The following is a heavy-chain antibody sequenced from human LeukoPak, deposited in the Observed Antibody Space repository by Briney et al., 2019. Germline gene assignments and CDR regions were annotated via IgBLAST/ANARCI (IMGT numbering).Heavy chain of an antibody. CDR2: IYYSGST. CDR3: AGFGLLWFGELSRVGFDP. Sequence: SETLSLTCTVSGGSTSGYYWSWIRQPPGKGLEWIGYIYYSGSTNYNPSLKSRVTISVDTSKTQFSLKLSSVTAADTAVYYCAGFGLLWFGELSRVGFDPWGQGTLVTVSS. CDR1: GGSTSGYY. D-gene: IGHD3-10*01. J-gene: IGHJ5*02. V-gene: IGHV4-59*01.